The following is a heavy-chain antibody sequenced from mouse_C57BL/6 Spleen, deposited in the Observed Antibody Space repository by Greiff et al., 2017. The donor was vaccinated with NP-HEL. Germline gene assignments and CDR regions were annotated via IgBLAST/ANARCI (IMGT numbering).Heavy chain of an antibody. D-gene: IGHD1-1*01. V-gene: IGHV1-53*01. CDR3: AGYYYGSSQSYWYFDV. CDR1: GYTFTSYW. Sequence: VQLQQPGTELVKPGASVKLSCKASGYTFTSYWMHWVKQRPGLGLEWIGNINPSNGGTNYNEKFKSKASLTVDKSSSTAYMQLSSLTSEDSAVYYCAGYYYGSSQSYWYFDVWGTGTTVTVSS. CDR2: INPSNGGT. J-gene: IGHJ1*03.